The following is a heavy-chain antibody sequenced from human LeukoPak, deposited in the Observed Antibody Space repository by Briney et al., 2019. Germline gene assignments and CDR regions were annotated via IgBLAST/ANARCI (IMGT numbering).Heavy chain of an antibody. CDR2: ISGSGGST. D-gene: IGHD3-3*01. V-gene: IGHV3-23*01. CDR3: ARALWAIFGVVTD. Sequence: GGSLRLSCAASGFTFSSYAMSWVRQAPGKGLEWVSAISGSGGSTYYADSVKGRFTISRDNAKNSLYLQMNSLRAEDTAVYYCARALWAIFGVVTDWGQGTMVTVSS. CDR1: GFTFSSYA. J-gene: IGHJ3*01.